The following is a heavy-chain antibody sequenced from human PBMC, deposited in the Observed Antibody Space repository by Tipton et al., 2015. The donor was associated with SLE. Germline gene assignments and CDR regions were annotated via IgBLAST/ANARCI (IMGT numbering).Heavy chain of an antibody. CDR3: ARPFGQQQFWNAFDI. V-gene: IGHV4-4*02. CDR1: GGSITSDDW. Sequence: TLSLTCAVSGGSITSDDWLNWVRQAPGKGLEWIAEISPTGSTTYNPSLKSRVTISLDTSKNQFSLNLTSVTAADTAVYYCARPFGQQQFWNAFDIWGQGTMVTVSS. CDR2: ISPTGST. D-gene: IGHD3-3*02. J-gene: IGHJ3*02.